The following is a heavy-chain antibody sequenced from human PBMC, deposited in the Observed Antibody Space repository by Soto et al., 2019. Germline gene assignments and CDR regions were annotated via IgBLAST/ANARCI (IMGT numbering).Heavy chain of an antibody. Sequence: QAGGSLRLSCAASGFTFSSHWMHWVRQAPGKGLVWVSRINTDGSTTNYADSVKGRFTISRDNSKNTLYLQMNSLRAEDTAVYYCAREGGRDIPSHYYGMDVWGQGTTVTVSS. V-gene: IGHV3-74*01. CDR1: GFTFSSHW. CDR3: AREGGRDIPSHYYGMDV. CDR2: INTDGSTT. D-gene: IGHD3-16*01. J-gene: IGHJ6*02.